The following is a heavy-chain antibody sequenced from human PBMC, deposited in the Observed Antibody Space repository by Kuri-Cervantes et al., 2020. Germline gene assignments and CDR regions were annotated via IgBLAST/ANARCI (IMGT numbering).Heavy chain of an antibody. CDR2: ISYDGSNK. J-gene: IGHJ4*02. CDR3: ASGRVATMDFDY. Sequence: GGSLRLSCAASRFTFSSYAMSWVRQAPGKGLEWVAVISYDGSNKYYADSVKGRFTISRDNSKNSLYLQMNSLRAEDTAVYYCASGRVATMDFDYWGQGTLVTVSS. D-gene: IGHD5-12*01. CDR1: RFTFSSYA. V-gene: IGHV3-30-3*01.